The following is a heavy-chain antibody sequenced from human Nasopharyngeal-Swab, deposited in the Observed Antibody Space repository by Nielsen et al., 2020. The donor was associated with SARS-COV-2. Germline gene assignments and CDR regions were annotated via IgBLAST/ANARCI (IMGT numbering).Heavy chain of an antibody. J-gene: IGHJ6*02. Sequence: GGSLRLSCAASGFTFSDYYMSWIRQAPGKGLEWVSYISSSGSTIYYADSVKGRFTISRDNAKNSLYLQMNSLRAEDTAVYYCARERRPKGHYYYGMDVWGQGTTVTVSS. CDR2: ISSSGSTI. V-gene: IGHV3-11*04. CDR1: GFTFSDYY. CDR3: ARERRPKGHYYYGMDV.